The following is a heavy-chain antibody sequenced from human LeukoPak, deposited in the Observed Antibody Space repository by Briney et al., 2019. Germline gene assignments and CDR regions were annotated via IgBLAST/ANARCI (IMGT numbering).Heavy chain of an antibody. CDR2: IFYSGYT. V-gene: IGHV4-59*12. Sequence: PSETLSLTCTVSGGSISSYYWSWIRQPPGKGLEWIGNIFYSGYTNYNPSLRSRVTISVDTSKNQFSLKLSSVTAADTAVYYCAREAEMATSGDAFDIWGQGTMVTVSS. D-gene: IGHD5-24*01. J-gene: IGHJ3*02. CDR1: GGSISSYY. CDR3: AREAEMATSGDAFDI.